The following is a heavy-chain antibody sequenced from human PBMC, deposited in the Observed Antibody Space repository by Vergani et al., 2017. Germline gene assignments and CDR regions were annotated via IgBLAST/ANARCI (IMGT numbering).Heavy chain of an antibody. Sequence: QMQLQESGPGLVKASETLSLTCTVSGDSIISRSYYWGWIRQPPGKGLEWIGSIYNSGNGDSSSSLKSRVTISADTSKNQLYLRLTSVTAADTAVYYCASGKYYSDSTSHFRGRYFDVWGRGTLVTVPS. V-gene: IGHV4-39*01. D-gene: IGHD3-16*01. J-gene: IGHJ2*01. CDR1: GDSIISRSYY. CDR3: ASGKYYSDSTSHFRGRYFDV. CDR2: IYNSGNG.